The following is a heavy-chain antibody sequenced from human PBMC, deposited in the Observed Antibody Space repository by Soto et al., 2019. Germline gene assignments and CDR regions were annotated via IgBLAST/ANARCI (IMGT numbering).Heavy chain of an antibody. Sequence: SETLSLTCTVSGGSISSGGYYWSWIRQHPGKGLEWIGYIYYSGSTYYNPSLKSRVTISVDTSKNQFSLKLSSVTAADTAVYYCARDLGIGSSGYYYEGFDYWGQGTLVTVSS. CDR2: IYYSGST. J-gene: IGHJ4*02. CDR1: GGSISSGGYY. CDR3: ARDLGIGSSGYYYEGFDY. D-gene: IGHD3-22*01. V-gene: IGHV4-31*03.